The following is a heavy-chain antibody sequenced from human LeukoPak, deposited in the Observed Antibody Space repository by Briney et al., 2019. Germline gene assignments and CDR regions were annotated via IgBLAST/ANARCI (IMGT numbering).Heavy chain of an antibody. J-gene: IGHJ3*02. V-gene: IGHV1-8*02. CDR2: MNPNSGNT. CDR3: ARGVGVFGILTGYPDAFDI. D-gene: IGHD3-9*01. Sequence: ASVKVSCKASGYTFTGYYLHWVRQAPGQGLEWMGWMNPNSGNTGYAQKFQGRVTMTRNTSISTAYMELSSLRSEDTAVYYCARGVGVFGILTGYPDAFDIWGQGTMVTVSS. CDR1: GYTFTGYY.